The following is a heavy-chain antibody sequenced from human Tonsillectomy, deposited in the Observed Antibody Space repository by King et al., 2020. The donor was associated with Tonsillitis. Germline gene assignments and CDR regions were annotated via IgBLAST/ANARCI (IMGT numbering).Heavy chain of an antibody. J-gene: IGHJ2*01. Sequence: QLQESGPGLVKPSETLSLSCIVSGVSISSSNYYWGWIRQPPGKGLEWIGSFHYSGSSYYNPSLKSRITISVDTSKNQFSLKLSSVTVADTALYYCARVPDYVASGRLPTSFFDLWGRGTLVTVSS. CDR2: FHYSGSS. CDR1: GVSISSSNYY. D-gene: IGHD4-17*01. CDR3: ARVPDYVASGRLPTSFFDL. V-gene: IGHV4-39*07.